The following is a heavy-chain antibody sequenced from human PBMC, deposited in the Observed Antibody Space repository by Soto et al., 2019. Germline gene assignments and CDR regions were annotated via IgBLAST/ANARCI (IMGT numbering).Heavy chain of an antibody. D-gene: IGHD6-19*01. V-gene: IGHV3-74*01. CDR1: GFTFSNYW. CDR3: TRDIDSSA. J-gene: IGHJ5*02. Sequence: EVQLVESGGDLVQPGGSLRLSCAASGFTFSNYWMHWVRQAPGKGLVWVSRIKTDGSSTSYADSVKGRFTISRDNAKNTLYLQMNSVRAEDTAAYYCTRDIDSSAWGQGTLVTVSS. CDR2: IKTDGSST.